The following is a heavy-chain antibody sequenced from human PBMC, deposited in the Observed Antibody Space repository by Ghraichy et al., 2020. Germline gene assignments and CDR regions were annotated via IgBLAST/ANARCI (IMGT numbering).Heavy chain of an antibody. D-gene: IGHD3-22*01. CDR3: AKVGTYYYDSSGYSMGDFDY. V-gene: IGHV3-23*01. CDR1: GFTFSSYA. CDR2: ISGSGGST. J-gene: IGHJ4*02. Sequence: GGSLRLSCAASGFTFSSYAMSWVRQAPGKGLEWVSAISGSGGSTYYPDSVKGRFTISRDNSKNTLYLQMNSLRAEDTAVYYCAKVGTYYYDSSGYSMGDFDYWGQGTLVTVSS.